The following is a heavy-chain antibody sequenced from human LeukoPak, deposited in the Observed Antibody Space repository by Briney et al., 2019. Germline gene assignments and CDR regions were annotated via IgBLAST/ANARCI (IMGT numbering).Heavy chain of an antibody. CDR2: ISGSGGST. Sequence: GGCLRLSCAASGFTFSSYAMSWVRQAPGKGLEWVSAISGSGGSTYYADSVKGRFTISRDNSKNTLYLQMNSLRAEDTAVYYCAKVGCSSTSCYTPFDYWGQGTLVTVSS. CDR3: AKVGCSSTSCYTPFDY. D-gene: IGHD2-2*02. CDR1: GFTFSSYA. V-gene: IGHV3-23*01. J-gene: IGHJ4*02.